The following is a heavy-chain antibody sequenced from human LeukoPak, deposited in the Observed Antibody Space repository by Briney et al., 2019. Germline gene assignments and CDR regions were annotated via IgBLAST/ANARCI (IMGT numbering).Heavy chain of an antibody. CDR2: IYYSGST. V-gene: IGHV4-30-4*01. CDR3: ARGRIIITFGGVGIFDY. D-gene: IGHD3-16*01. J-gene: IGHJ4*02. CDR1: GVSISSGDYY. Sequence: PSETLSLTCTVSGVSISSGDYYWSWIRQPPGKGLEWIGYIYYSGSTYYNPSLKSRVTISVDTSKNQFSLKLSSVTAADTAVYYCARGRIIITFGGVGIFDYWGQGTLVTVSS.